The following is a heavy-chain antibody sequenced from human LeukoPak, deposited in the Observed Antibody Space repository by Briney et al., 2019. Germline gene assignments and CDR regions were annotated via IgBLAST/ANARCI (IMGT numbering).Heavy chain of an antibody. CDR3: AREVPRDSYSSSWRVGDAFDI. V-gene: IGHV3-48*04. D-gene: IGHD6-13*01. CDR2: FSSSSSTI. J-gene: IGHJ3*02. Sequence: GGSLRLSCAASGFTFSSYSINWVRQAPGKGLEWVSYFSSSSSTIYYADSVKGRFTISRDNAKNSLYLQMNSLRAEDTAVYYCAREVPRDSYSSSWRVGDAFDIWGQGTMVTVSS. CDR1: GFTFSSYS.